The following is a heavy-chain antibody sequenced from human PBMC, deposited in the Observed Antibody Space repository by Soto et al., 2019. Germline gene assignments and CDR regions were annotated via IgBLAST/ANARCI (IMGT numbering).Heavy chain of an antibody. Sequence: SETLSLTCTVSGGSISSSSYYWGWIRQPPGKGLEWIGSIYYSGNTYYNPSLKSRVTISVDTAKNQFSLKLSSVTAADTAMYYCARDTTPSLWGQGTLVTVSS. D-gene: IGHD1-1*01. V-gene: IGHV4-39*07. CDR2: IYYSGNT. CDR3: ARDTTPSL. CDR1: GGSISSSSYY. J-gene: IGHJ4*02.